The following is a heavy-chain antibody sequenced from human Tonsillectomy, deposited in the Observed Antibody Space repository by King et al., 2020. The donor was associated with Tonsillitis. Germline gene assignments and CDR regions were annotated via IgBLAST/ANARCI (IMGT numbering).Heavy chain of an antibody. Sequence: HVQLQESGPGLVKPSQTLSLTCTVSGGSISSGSYCWRWIRQPAGKGLEWIGRVYTSGSTKYNPSLKSRVTISVDTSKNQFSLKLSSVTAADTAVYYCARTGYSSGWPMDYWGQGTLVTVSS. D-gene: IGHD6-19*01. CDR1: GGSISSGSYC. CDR2: VYTSGST. V-gene: IGHV4-61*02. J-gene: IGHJ4*02. CDR3: ARTGYSSGWPMDY.